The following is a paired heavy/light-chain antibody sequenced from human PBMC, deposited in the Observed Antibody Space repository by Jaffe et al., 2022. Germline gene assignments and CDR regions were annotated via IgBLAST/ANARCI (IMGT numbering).Heavy chain of an antibody. Sequence: EVQLVESGGGLVQPGGSLRLSCAASGFTFSSYWMSWVRQAPGKGLEWVANIKQDGSEKYYVDSVKGRFTISRDNAKNSLYLQMNSLRAEDTAVYYCAREVLSRNCSGGSCYSVGARVFDWFDPWGQGTLVTVSS. V-gene: IGHV3-7*05. J-gene: IGHJ5*02. CDR2: IKQDGSEK. CDR1: GFTFSSYW. D-gene: IGHD2-15*01. CDR3: AREVLSRNCSGGSCYSVGARVFDWFDP.
Light chain of an antibody. CDR1: QSISSY. CDR3: QQSYSTPYT. CDR2: AAS. J-gene: IGKJ2*01. Sequence: DIQMTQSPSSLSASVGDRVTITCRASQSISSYVNWYQQKPGKAPKVLIYAASSLQSGVPSRFSGSGSGTDFTLTISSLQPEDFATYYCQQSYSTPYTFGQGTKLEIK. V-gene: IGKV1-39*01.